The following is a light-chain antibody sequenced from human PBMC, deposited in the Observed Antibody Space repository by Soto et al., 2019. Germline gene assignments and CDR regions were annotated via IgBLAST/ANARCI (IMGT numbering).Light chain of an antibody. V-gene: IGKV1D-12*01. CDR2: DAS. J-gene: IGKJ4*01. CDR1: QGISSW. CDR3: QQANSFPLT. Sequence: DIQLTQSPSSLSSSVSDRFTITCRASQGISSWLAWYQQKLGKAPNLLIYDASTLQSGVPSRFSGSGSGTDFTLTISSLQPEDFATYYCQQANSFPLTFGGGTKVDIK.